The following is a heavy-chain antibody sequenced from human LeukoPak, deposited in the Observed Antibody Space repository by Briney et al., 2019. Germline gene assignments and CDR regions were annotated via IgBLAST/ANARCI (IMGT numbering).Heavy chain of an antibody. Sequence: GGSLRLSCAASGFTFSSYAMHWVRQAPGKGLEWVAVISYDGSNKYYADSVKGRFTISRDNSKNTLYLQMNSLRAEDTAVYYCAKDLLAKPHYYYYGMDVWGQGTTVTVSS. CDR3: AKDLLAKPHYYYYGMDV. CDR2: ISYDGSNK. V-gene: IGHV3-30-3*01. CDR1: GFTFSSYA. J-gene: IGHJ6*02.